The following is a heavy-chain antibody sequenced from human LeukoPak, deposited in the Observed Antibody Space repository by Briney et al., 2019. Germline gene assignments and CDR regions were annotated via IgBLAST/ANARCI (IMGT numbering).Heavy chain of an antibody. CDR1: GFTFSSYA. CDR2: ISGSGGST. J-gene: IGHJ4*02. Sequence: PGGSLRLSCAASGFTFSSYAMSWVRQAPGKGLEWVSAISGSGGSTYYADSVKGRFTISRDNSKNTLYLQMNSLRAEDTAVYYRAKRGTGSEKTQWPVPGLDYWGQGTLVTVSS. V-gene: IGHV3-23*01. CDR3: AKRGTGSEKTQWPVPGLDY. D-gene: IGHD6-19*01.